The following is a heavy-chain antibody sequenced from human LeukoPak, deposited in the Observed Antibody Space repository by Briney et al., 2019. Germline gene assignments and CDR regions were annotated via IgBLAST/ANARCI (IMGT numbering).Heavy chain of an antibody. D-gene: IGHD3-22*01. V-gene: IGHV5-51*01. CDR3: ARAAYYYDSSGYSGYLGY. CDR2: IYPGDSDT. Sequence: GESLKISCKGSGYSFTSYWIGWVRQLPGKGLEWMGIIYPGDSDTRYSPSFQGQVTISADKSISTAYLQWSSPKASDTAMYYCARAAYYYDSSGYSGYLGYWGQGTLVTVSS. J-gene: IGHJ4*02. CDR1: GYSFTSYW.